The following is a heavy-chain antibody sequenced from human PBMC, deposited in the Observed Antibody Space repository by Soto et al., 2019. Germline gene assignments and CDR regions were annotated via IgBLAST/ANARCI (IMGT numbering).Heavy chain of an antibody. V-gene: IGHV3-23*01. CDR1: GFTFSNYA. D-gene: IGHD1-26*01. CDR3: SKWEGPKHYVGY. Sequence: EVQLLEYGGGLVQPGGSLRRSCAASGFTFSNYAMSWVRLAPGKGPEWVSTISGHGAAAGGGTYYADSVRGRFTISRDNSKNPLFLQVNSVGTEDTAVYFCSKWEGPKHYVGYWGQGTLGTVSS. CDR2: ISGHGAAAGGGT. J-gene: IGHJ4*02.